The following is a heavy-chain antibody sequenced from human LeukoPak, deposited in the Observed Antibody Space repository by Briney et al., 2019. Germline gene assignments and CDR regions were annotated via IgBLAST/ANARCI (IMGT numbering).Heavy chain of an antibody. J-gene: IGHJ4*02. CDR2: INPDAGDT. Sequence: GASVKVSCKASGYSFTIYYMHWVRQAPVEGFEWMEGINPDAGDTYYAQNLEGRVTMTRATSISTAPREVCRQRCDVTAVYYCAKANFLYCCCTSCLYDFWGRGNLVIVS. V-gene: IGHV1-2*02. CDR1: GYSFTIYY. D-gene: IGHD2-2*01. CDR3: AKANFLYCCCTSCLYDF.